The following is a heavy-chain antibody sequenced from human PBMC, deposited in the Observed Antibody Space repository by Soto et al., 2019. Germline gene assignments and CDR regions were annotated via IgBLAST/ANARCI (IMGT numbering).Heavy chain of an antibody. V-gene: IGHV1-2*02. Sequence: ASVKVSCKASGYTFTNYCISWVRQAPGQGLEWMGWINTSSGDTNYIQKFLGRVTMTRDTSTNTAYMDLSRLRPDDTAVYYCARQFLRHGIYYFDYWGQGTLVTVSS. CDR3: ARQFLRHGIYYFDY. CDR2: INTSSGDT. J-gene: IGHJ4*02. D-gene: IGHD1-20*01. CDR1: GYTFTNYC.